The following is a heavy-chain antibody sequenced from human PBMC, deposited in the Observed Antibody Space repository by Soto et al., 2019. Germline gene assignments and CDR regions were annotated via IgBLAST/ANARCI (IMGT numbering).Heavy chain of an antibody. CDR2: IYWNDDK. CDR3: AHSSPLGGYCSSTSCPYGMDV. D-gene: IGHD2-2*01. Sequence: SGPTLVNPTQTLTLTCTFSGFSLSTSGVGVGWIRQPPGKALEWLALIYWNDDKRYSPSLKSRLTITKDTSKNQVVLTMTNMDPVDTATYYRAHSSPLGGYCSSTSCPYGMDVWGQGTTVTVSS. CDR1: GFSLSTSGVG. V-gene: IGHV2-5*01. J-gene: IGHJ6*02.